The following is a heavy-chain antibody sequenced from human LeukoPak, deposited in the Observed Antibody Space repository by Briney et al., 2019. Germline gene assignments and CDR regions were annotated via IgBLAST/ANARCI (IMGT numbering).Heavy chain of an antibody. J-gene: IGHJ4*02. CDR2: IIPVFGTA. Sequence: ASVKVSCKASGGTFSSNAISWVRQAPGQGLEWMGGIIPVFGTANYAQKFQGRVTMTRNTSISTAYMELSSLRSEDTAVYYCARVRRFGELLSTLGYWGQGTLVTVSS. CDR3: ARVRRFGELLSTLGY. CDR1: GGTFSSNA. V-gene: IGHV1-69*05. D-gene: IGHD3-10*01.